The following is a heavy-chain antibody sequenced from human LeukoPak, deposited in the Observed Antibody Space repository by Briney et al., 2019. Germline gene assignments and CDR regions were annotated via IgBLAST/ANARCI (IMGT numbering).Heavy chain of an antibody. D-gene: IGHD3-22*01. CDR2: ISSSGDTI. J-gene: IGHJ6*03. Sequence: GESLRLSCEASGFTFSDYYMTWIRQAPGEGLEWIPSISSSGDTIDYADSVKGRYAISRDKAKNSLYLQLNSLTAEDTAVYYCTRVSSDSYNVNNYYMDVWGEGTTVTVSS. CDR1: GFTFSDYY. CDR3: TRVSSDSYNVNNYYMDV. V-gene: IGHV3-11*01.